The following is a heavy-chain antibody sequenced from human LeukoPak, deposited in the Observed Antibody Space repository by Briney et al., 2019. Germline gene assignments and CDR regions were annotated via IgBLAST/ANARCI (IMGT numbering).Heavy chain of an antibody. J-gene: IGHJ6*03. V-gene: IGHV1-8*03. D-gene: IGHD1-26*01. CDR2: MNPNSGNT. CDR1: GYTFTSYD. CDR3: ARGVGRGLYYYYMDV. Sequence: ASVKVSCKASGYTFTSYDINWVRQATGQGLEWMGRMNPNSGNTGYAQKFQGRVTITRNTSISTAYMELSSLRSEDTAVYYCARGVGRGLYYYYMDVWGKGTTVTVSS.